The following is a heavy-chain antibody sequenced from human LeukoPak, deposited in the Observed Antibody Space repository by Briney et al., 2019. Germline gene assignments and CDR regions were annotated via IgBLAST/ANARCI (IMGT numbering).Heavy chain of an antibody. Sequence: GGSLRLSCAASGFTFSSYALSWVRQAPGKGLEWVSAIRGSGGNTYYADSVKGRVTISRDNDKNSLFLQMSSLRADDTAIYYCARAGELRYMDVWGKGTAVTVSS. J-gene: IGHJ6*03. CDR1: GFTFSSYA. CDR3: ARAGELRYMDV. CDR2: IRGSGGNT. D-gene: IGHD3-16*01. V-gene: IGHV3-23*01.